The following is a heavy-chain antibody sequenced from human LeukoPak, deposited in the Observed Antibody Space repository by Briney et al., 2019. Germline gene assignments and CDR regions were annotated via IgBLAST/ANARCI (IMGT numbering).Heavy chain of an antibody. CDR1: GCSTSSYD. CDR2: IYTSGST. D-gene: IGHD3-22*01. CDR3: ATYTSDRASFDY. J-gene: IGHJ4*02. V-gene: IGHV4-4*07. Sequence: SETLSLTCTVSGCSTSSYDWSWIRQPPGKGLEWIGRIYTSGSTNYNPSLKSRVTMSVDTSKNQFSLKLSSVTAADTAVYYCATYTSDRASFDYWGQGTLVTVSS.